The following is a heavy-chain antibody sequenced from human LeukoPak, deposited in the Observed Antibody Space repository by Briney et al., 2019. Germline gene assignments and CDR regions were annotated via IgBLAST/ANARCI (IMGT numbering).Heavy chain of an antibody. J-gene: IGHJ4*02. V-gene: IGHV1-24*01. Sequence: ASVKVSCKVSGYTLTELSMHWVRQAPGKGLEWMGGFDPEDGETIYAQKFQGRVTMTEDTPTDTAYMELSSLRSEDTAVYYCATCYYDSSGYYLDYWGQGTLVTVSS. CDR3: ATCYYDSSGYYLDY. CDR2: FDPEDGET. D-gene: IGHD3-22*01. CDR1: GYTLTELS.